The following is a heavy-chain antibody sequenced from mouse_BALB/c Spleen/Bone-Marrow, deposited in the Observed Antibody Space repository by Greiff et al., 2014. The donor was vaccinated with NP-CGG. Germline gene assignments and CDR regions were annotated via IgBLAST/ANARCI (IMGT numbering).Heavy chain of an antibody. Sequence: VQLQQSGAELVKPGASVKLSCTASGFNIKDTYMHWVKQRPEQGLEWIGRIDPANGNTKYDPKFQGKATITADTSSNTAYLQLSSLTSEDTAVDYCARNYGYGKSFAYWGQGTLVTVSA. CDR1: GFNIKDTY. D-gene: IGHD2-2*01. CDR3: ARNYGYGKSFAY. J-gene: IGHJ3*01. CDR2: IDPANGNT. V-gene: IGHV14-3*02.